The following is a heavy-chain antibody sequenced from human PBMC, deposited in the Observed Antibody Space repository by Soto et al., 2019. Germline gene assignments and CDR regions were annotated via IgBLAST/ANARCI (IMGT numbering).Heavy chain of an antibody. Sequence: SETLSLTCTVSGGSISSYYWSWIRQPPGKGLEWIGYIYYSGSTNYNPSLKSRVTISVDTSKNQFSLKLSSVTAADTAVYYCARDRYGGAFDIWGQGTMVTVS. CDR2: IYYSGST. CDR1: GGSISSYY. D-gene: IGHD5-18*01. J-gene: IGHJ3*02. CDR3: ARDRYGGAFDI. V-gene: IGHV4-59*01.